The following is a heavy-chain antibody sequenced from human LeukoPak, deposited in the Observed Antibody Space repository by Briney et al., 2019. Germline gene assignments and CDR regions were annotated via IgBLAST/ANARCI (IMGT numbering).Heavy chain of an antibody. CDR1: GFTLNNYT. J-gene: IGHJ4*02. CDR2: INNSGGST. CDR3: ARKYSGTNPFDY. V-gene: IGHV3-23*01. D-gene: IGHD1-26*01. Sequence: GGSLRLSCAASGFTLNNYTMSWVRQAPGKGLEWVSIINNSGGSTYYADSVKGRFTISRDLSKNTLYLQMNSLRAEDTALYYCARKYSGTNPFDYWGQGTLVTVSS.